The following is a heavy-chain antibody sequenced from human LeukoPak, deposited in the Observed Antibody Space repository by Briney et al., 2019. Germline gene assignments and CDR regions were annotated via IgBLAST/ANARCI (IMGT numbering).Heavy chain of an antibody. CDR3: ARDGVDTAMVPKYYFDY. CDR2: INWNGGST. CDR1: GFTFDDYG. J-gene: IGHJ4*02. V-gene: IGHV3-20*04. D-gene: IGHD5-18*01. Sequence: GGSLRLSCAASGFTFDDYGMSWVRQAPGKGLEWVSGINWNGGSTGYADSVKGRFTISRDNAKDSLYLQMNSLRAEDTALYYCARDGVDTAMVPKYYFDYWGQGTLVTVSS.